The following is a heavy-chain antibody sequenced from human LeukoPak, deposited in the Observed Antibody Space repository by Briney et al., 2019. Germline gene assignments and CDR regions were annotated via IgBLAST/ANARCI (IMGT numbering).Heavy chain of an antibody. J-gene: IGHJ4*02. Sequence: PSETLSLTCTVSGGSISGDYWGWIRQPLGKGLEWVGYIYYTGATNYNPSLKSRVTVSVDASKNQFSLKLSSVSAADTAVYYCARLQGDSTAVFDYWGQGTLVTVSS. CDR2: IYYTGAT. CDR1: GGSISGDY. V-gene: IGHV4-59*01. D-gene: IGHD2-21*01. CDR3: ARLQGDSTAVFDY.